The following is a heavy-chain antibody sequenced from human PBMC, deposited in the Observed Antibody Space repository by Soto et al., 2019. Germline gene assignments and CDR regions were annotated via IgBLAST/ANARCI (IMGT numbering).Heavy chain of an antibody. CDR2: IYYSGST. J-gene: IGHJ4*02. CDR3: ARWPQLEPRFDY. D-gene: IGHD1-1*01. V-gene: IGHV4-31*03. Sequence: QVQLQESGPGLVKPSQTLSLTCTVSGGSISSGDYYWSWIRQYPGKGLEWIGYIYYSGSTYYNPSLKSRVTMSVDTSKNQFSLKLNSVTAADTAVYYCARWPQLEPRFDYWGQGTLVTVSS. CDR1: GGSISSGDYY.